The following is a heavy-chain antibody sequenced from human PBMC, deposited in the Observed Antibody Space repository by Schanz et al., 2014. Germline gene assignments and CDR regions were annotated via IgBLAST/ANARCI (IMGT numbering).Heavy chain of an antibody. CDR2: INQDGSEK. Sequence: EVQLLESGGGLVQPGGSLRLSCAASGFNFSNYDIHWVRQAPGKGLEWVANINQDGSEKYYVDSVKGRFTISRDNAKNSLYLQMNGLRAEDTAVFYCARDGAELYYFDDWGQGTLVTVSS. J-gene: IGHJ4*02. CDR3: ARDGAELYYFDD. D-gene: IGHD1-1*01. CDR1: GFNFSNYD. V-gene: IGHV3-7*01.